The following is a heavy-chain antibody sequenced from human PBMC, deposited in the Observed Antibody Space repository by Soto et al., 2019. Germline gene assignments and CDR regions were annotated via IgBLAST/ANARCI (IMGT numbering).Heavy chain of an antibody. V-gene: IGHV3-15*01. CDR1: GFTFSNAW. J-gene: IGHJ4*02. Sequence: GGSLRLSCAASGFTFSNAWVSWVRQAPGKGLEWVGRIKSKVDSATTDYAAPVKGRFSISRDDSRNTLYLQMNSLKIEDTAVYYCTTDDPINRNWGQGTLVTVS. CDR2: IKSKVDSATT. CDR3: TTDDPINRN.